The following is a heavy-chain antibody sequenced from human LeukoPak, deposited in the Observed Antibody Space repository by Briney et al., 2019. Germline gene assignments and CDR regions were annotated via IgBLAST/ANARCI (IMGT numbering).Heavy chain of an antibody. CDR2: TYYRSKWYN. CDR1: GDSVSSNSAA. J-gene: IGHJ4*02. Sequence: SQTLSLTCALSGDSVSSNSAAWSWVRQSPSRGLEWLGRTYYRSKWYNDYAVSVKSRITINPDTSKNQFSLQLNSVTPEDTAVYYCARDRGQQLALDYWGQGTLVTVSS. V-gene: IGHV6-1*01. CDR3: ARDRGQQLALDY. D-gene: IGHD6-13*01.